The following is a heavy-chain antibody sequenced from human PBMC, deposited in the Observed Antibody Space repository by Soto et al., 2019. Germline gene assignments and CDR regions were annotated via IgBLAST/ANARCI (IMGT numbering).Heavy chain of an antibody. J-gene: IGHJ4*02. CDR3: ARAGGLGAVAVDD. CDR1: GGSISSGGYS. D-gene: IGHD6-19*01. CDR2: IHHSGST. Sequence: QLQLQESGSGLVKPSQTLSLTCAVSGGSISSGGYSWSWIRQPPGKGLEWIGYIHHSGSTYYNPSLKSRGTISVDRSKNQFSLKLSSVTAADTAVYYCARAGGLGAVAVDDWGQGTLVTVSS. V-gene: IGHV4-30-2*01.